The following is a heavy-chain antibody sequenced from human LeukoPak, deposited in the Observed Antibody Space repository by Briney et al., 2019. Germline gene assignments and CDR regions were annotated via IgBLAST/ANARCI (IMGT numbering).Heavy chain of an antibody. D-gene: IGHD3-16*01. CDR3: ARVMITFGGVAGFDP. J-gene: IGHJ5*02. CDR1: GGSISSGGYS. V-gene: IGHV4-30-2*01. CDR2: IYHSGST. Sequence: SETLSLTCAVSGGSISSGGYSWSWIRQPPGKGLEWIGYIYHSGSTYYNPSLKSRVTISVDRFKNQFSLKLSSVTAADTAVYYCARVMITFGGVAGFDPWGQGTLVTVSS.